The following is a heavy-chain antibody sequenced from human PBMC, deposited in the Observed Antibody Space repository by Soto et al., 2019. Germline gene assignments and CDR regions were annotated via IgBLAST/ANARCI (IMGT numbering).Heavy chain of an antibody. Sequence: QVQLVQSGAEVKKPGSSVKVSCKASGGTFSSYAISWVRQAPGQGLEWMGGIIPIFGTANYVQKFQGRVTITADESTSTAYMELSSLRSEDTAVYYCASGQIPSITIFGVAFDYWGQGTLVTVSS. J-gene: IGHJ4*02. CDR1: GGTFSSYA. V-gene: IGHV1-69*01. CDR3: ASGQIPSITIFGVAFDY. CDR2: IIPIFGTA. D-gene: IGHD3-3*01.